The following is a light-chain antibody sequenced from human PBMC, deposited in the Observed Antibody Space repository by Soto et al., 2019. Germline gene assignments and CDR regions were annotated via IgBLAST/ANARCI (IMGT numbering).Light chain of an antibody. CDR1: QSVSSN. CDR2: DAS. V-gene: IGKV3-15*01. CDR3: QQFNNWPRT. J-gene: IGKJ1*01. Sequence: EIAMTQSPATLSVSPVERATLSCMASQSVSSNLAWYQQKPGQAPRLLISDASTRATGIPARFSGSGSGTEFTLTISSLQSEDFAVYYCQQFNNWPRTFGQGTKVDIK.